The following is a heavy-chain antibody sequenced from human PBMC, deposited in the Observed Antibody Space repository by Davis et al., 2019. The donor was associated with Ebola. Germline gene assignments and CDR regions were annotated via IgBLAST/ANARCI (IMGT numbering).Heavy chain of an antibody. D-gene: IGHD1-26*01. CDR3: ARDGGQWEPLLAFDI. V-gene: IGHV1-46*01. J-gene: IGHJ3*02. CDR1: GYTFTSYY. CDR2: INPSGGST. Sequence: ASVKVSCKASGYTFTSYYMHWVRQAPGQGLEWMGIINPSGGSTSYAQKFQGRVTMTRDTSTSTVYMELSSLRSEDTAVYYCARDGGQWEPLLAFDIWGQGTMVTVSS.